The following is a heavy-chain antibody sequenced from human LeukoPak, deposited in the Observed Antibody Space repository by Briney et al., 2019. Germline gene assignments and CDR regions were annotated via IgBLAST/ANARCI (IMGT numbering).Heavy chain of an antibody. D-gene: IGHD4-17*01. V-gene: IGHV4-34*01. CDR1: GGSFSGYY. Sequence: SETLSLTCAVYGGSFSGYYWSWIRQPPGKGLEWIGEINHSGSTNYNPSLKSRVTISVDTSKNQFSLKLSSVTAADTAVYYCARDVYGDPFDYWGQGTLVTVSS. CDR2: INHSGST. J-gene: IGHJ4*02. CDR3: ARDVYGDPFDY.